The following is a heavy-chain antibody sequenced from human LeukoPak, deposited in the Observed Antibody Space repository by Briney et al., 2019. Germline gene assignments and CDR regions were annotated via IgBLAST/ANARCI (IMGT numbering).Heavy chain of an antibody. Sequence: ASVKVSCKASGYTFTSYGISWVRQAPGQGLEWMGWISAYNGSTNYAQKLQGRVTMTTDTSTSTAYTELRSLRSDDTAVYYCARVRAAAGLFQHWGQGTLVTVSS. J-gene: IGHJ1*01. CDR3: ARVRAAAGLFQH. CDR2: ISAYNGST. V-gene: IGHV1-18*01. D-gene: IGHD6-13*01. CDR1: GYTFTSYG.